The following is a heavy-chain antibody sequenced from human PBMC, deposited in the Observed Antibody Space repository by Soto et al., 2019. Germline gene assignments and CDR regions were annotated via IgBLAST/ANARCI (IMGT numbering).Heavy chain of an antibody. CDR3: AREEEIKQLVGGGFDY. CDR1: GGTFSSYA. V-gene: IGHV1-69*13. Sequence: SVKVSCKASGGTFSSYAISWVRQAPGQGREWMGGIIPIFGTANYAQKFQGRVTITADESTSTAYMELSSLRSEDTAVYYCAREEEIKQLVGGGFDYWGQGTLVTSPQ. J-gene: IGHJ4*02. CDR2: IIPIFGTA. D-gene: IGHD6-13*01.